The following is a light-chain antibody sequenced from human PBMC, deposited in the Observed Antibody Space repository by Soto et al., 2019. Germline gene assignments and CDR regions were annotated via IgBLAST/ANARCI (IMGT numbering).Light chain of an antibody. V-gene: IGKV1-39*01. CDR1: QSISSY. Sequence: DIQMTQSPSSLSASVGDRVTITCRASQSISSYLNWYQQRPGKAPNLLIYAATSLQSGVPSRFSGSGSGTDFTLTISSLQPEDFATYHCQQSYTTPPTFGGGTKVEIK. CDR3: QQSYTTPPT. J-gene: IGKJ4*01. CDR2: AAT.